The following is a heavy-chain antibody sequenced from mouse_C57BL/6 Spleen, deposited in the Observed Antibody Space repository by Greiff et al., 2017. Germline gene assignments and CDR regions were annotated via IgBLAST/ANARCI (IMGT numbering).Heavy chain of an antibody. CDR1: GFTFSSYA. V-gene: IGHV5-4*03. D-gene: IGHD2-5*01. CDR3: ARGINYYSNYVDY. CDR2: ISDGGSYT. Sequence: EVKLMESGGGLVKPGGSLKLSCAASGFTFSSYAMSWVRQTPEKRLEWVATISDGGSYTYYPDNVKGRFTISRDNAKNNLYLQMSHLKSEDTAMYYCARGINYYSNYVDYWGQGTTLTVSS. J-gene: IGHJ2*01.